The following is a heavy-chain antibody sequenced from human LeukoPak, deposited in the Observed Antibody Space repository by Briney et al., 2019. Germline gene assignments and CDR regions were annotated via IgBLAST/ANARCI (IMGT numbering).Heavy chain of an antibody. CDR3: VKDLRLDLHLDTFHI. J-gene: IGHJ3*02. Sequence: GRSLRLSCAASGFTLDDYAMHWVRQAPGKGLEWVSSISWDSGSSVYVDSVKGRFTISRDNAKNSLYLQMDSLTPEDSALYYCVKDLRLDLHLDTFHIWGRGTRVTVSS. CDR2: ISWDSGSS. V-gene: IGHV3-9*01. D-gene: IGHD1-1*01. CDR1: GFTLDDYA.